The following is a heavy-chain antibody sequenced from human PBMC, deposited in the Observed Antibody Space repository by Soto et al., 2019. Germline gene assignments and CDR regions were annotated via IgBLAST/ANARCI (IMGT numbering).Heavy chain of an antibody. Sequence: QVQLVQSGAEVKKPGASVKVSCKASGYTFTSYGISWVRQAPGQGLEWMGWISAYNGNTNYAQKLQGRVTMTTDTSTITTYMELRSLRSDDTAVYYCARDPPSHYYDSSGYRDAFDIWGQGTMVTVSS. CDR1: GYTFTSYG. V-gene: IGHV1-18*01. CDR2: ISAYNGNT. J-gene: IGHJ3*02. D-gene: IGHD3-22*01. CDR3: ARDPPSHYYDSSGYRDAFDI.